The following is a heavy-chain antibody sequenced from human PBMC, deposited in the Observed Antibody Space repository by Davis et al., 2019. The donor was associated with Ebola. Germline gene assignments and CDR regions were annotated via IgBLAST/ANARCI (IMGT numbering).Heavy chain of an antibody. J-gene: IGHJ1*01. CDR3: ATRLTMTTRWC. Sequence: PGGSLRLSCAVYGGSFSGYYWSWIRQPPGKGLEWIGEINHSGSTNYNPSLESRVTISVDTSKNQFSLKLNSVTAADTAVYYCATRLTMTTRWCWGQGILVTVSS. D-gene: IGHD4-11*01. CDR2: INHSGST. CDR1: GGSFSGYY. V-gene: IGHV4-34*01.